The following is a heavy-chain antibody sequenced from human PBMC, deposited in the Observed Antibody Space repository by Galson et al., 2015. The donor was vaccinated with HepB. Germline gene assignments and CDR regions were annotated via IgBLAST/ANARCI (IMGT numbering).Heavy chain of an antibody. V-gene: IGHV3-49*04. CDR3: TRDLSGSPMYSSSWYGVEGAFDI. J-gene: IGHJ3*02. Sequence: SLRLSCAASGFTFGDYAMSWVRQAPGKGLEWVGFIRSKAYGGTTEYAASVKGRFTISRDDSKSTAYLQMNSLKTEDTAVYYCTRDLSGSPMYSSSWYGVEGAFDIWGQGTMVTVSS. CDR2: IRSKAYGGTT. CDR1: GFTFGDYA. D-gene: IGHD6-13*01.